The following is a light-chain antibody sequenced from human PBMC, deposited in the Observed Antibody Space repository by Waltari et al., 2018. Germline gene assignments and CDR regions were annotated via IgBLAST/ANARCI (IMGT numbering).Light chain of an antibody. CDR1: QIISSL. CDR3: QQYKRWAYT. Sequence: DIQMTKSPSTLSASVGARVTIPCRASQIISSLLAWYQQKPGKAPKLLIYKASSLESGVPSRFSGSGSGAEFTLTISSLQPDDFATYYCQQYKRWAYTFGQGTKLEIK. J-gene: IGKJ2*01. V-gene: IGKV1-5*03. CDR2: KAS.